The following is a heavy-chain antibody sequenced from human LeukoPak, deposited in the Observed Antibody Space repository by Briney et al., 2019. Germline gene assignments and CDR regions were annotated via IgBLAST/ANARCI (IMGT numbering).Heavy chain of an antibody. J-gene: IGHJ6*02. CDR3: ARRKAATFGMDV. V-gene: IGHV6-1*01. D-gene: IGHD6-13*01. CDR1: GDSVSSNSAT. CDR2: TYYRSKWYN. Sequence: SQTLSLTCAISGDSVSSNSATWNWIRQSPSRGLEWLGRTYYRSKWYNDYAVSMKSRITINPDTTKNQFSLQLNSVTPEDTAVYYCARRKAATFGMDVWGQGTTVTVSS.